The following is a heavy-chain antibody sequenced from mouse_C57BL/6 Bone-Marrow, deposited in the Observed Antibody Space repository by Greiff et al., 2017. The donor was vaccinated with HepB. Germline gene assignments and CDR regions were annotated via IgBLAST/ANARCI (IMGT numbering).Heavy chain of an antibody. Sequence: VQLQESGAELVRPGASVTLSCKASGYTFTDYEMHWVKQTPVHGLEWIGAIDPETGGTAYNQKFKGKAILTADKSSSTAYMELRSLTSEDSAVYYCTRCSSGYVFYAMDYWGQGTSVTVSS. CDR3: TRCSSGYVFYAMDY. CDR2: IDPETGGT. V-gene: IGHV1-15*01. CDR1: GYTFTDYE. J-gene: IGHJ4*01. D-gene: IGHD3-2*02.